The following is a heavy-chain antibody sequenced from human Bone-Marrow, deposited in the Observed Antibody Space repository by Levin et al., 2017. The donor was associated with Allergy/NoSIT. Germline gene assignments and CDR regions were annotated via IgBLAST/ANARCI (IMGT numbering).Heavy chain of an antibody. Sequence: HGESLKISCKGSGYSFTSSWIGWVRQMPGKGLEWMGIIYPRDSDTRYSPSFQGQATISVDKSISTAYLQWSSLKASDTAIYYCTRRAPNSFGTTGNWSDPWGQGTLVTVSS. J-gene: IGHJ5*02. CDR3: TRRAPNSFGTTGNWSDP. CDR2: IYPRDSDT. V-gene: IGHV5-51*01. D-gene: IGHD1-7*01. CDR1: GYSFTSSW.